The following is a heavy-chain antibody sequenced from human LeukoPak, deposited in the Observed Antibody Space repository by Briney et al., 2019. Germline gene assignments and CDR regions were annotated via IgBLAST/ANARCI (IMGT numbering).Heavy chain of an antibody. CDR3: AKGDFYGSGRDYYYYMDV. CDR2: INGSGGST. V-gene: IGHV3-23*01. Sequence: GGSLRLSCAASGFIFSSYGMNWVRQPPGKGLEWVSVINGSGGSTYYADSVKGRFTISRDNSKSTLYLQMNSLRAEDTAVYNCAKGDFYGSGRDYYYYMDVWGKGTTVTISS. CDR1: GFIFSSYG. J-gene: IGHJ6*03. D-gene: IGHD3-10*01.